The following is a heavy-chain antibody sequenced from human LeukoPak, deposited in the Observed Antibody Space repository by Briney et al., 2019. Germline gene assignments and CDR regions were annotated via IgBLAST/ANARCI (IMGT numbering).Heavy chain of an antibody. Sequence: PSETLSLTCAVYGGSFNDYYWNWIRQPPGKGLEWIGEINLRGSTTYNPSLKSRVTISLDESKNQFSLKLSSVTAADTAVYYCARVIYYYDSSGYYGGGWFDPWGQGTLVTVSS. V-gene: IGHV4-34*01. CDR2: INLRGST. D-gene: IGHD3-22*01. CDR3: ARVIYYYDSSGYYGGGWFDP. J-gene: IGHJ5*02. CDR1: GGSFNDYY.